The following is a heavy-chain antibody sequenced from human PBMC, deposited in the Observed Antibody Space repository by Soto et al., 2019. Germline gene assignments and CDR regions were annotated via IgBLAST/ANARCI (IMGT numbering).Heavy chain of an antibody. V-gene: IGHV3-48*02. CDR2: ISGTGSSI. Sequence: EVQLVESGGGLVQPGGSLRLSCAASGFSLRGYSMSWVRQAPGKGLEWVPYISGTGSSIYADSVKGRFTISRDNAKNSVYLQMNSLGDDDTAVYYCARGAGYGDYGDYWGQGTLVTVSS. D-gene: IGHD4-17*01. J-gene: IGHJ4*02. CDR3: ARGAGYGDYGDY. CDR1: GFSLRGYS.